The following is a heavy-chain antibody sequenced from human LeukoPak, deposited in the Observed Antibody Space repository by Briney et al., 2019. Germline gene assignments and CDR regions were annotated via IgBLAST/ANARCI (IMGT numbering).Heavy chain of an antibody. D-gene: IGHD2-2*01. CDR1: GGSISSGSYY. Sequence: SETLSLTCTVAGGSISSGSYYWSWIRQPAGKGLEWIGRIYTSGSTNYNPSLKSRVPISVDTSKNQFSLNLSSVTAADTAAYYCARDAPDCSSTSCPKGPATNWFDSWGQGTLVTVSS. CDR3: ARDAPDCSSTSCPKGPATNWFDS. CDR2: IYTSGST. V-gene: IGHV4-61*02. J-gene: IGHJ5*01.